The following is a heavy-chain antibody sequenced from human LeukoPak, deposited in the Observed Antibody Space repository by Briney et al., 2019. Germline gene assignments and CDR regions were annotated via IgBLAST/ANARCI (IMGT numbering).Heavy chain of an antibody. D-gene: IGHD4-23*01. CDR3: ARGKNPDYGGPPFYYGMDV. CDR1: GYTFTANY. V-gene: IGHV1-2*02. CDR2: INPKTGGT. Sequence: GASVNVSCKASGYTFTANYMHWLRQAPGQGPEWVGWINPKTGGTDSAQKFRGRITMTRDTSSSTAYMELRSLRSDETAVYFCARGKNPDYGGPPFYYGMDVWGQGTTVTVSS. J-gene: IGHJ6*02.